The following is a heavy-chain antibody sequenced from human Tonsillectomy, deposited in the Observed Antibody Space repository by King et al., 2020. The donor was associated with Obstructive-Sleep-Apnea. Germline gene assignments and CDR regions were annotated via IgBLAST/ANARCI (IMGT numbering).Heavy chain of an antibody. V-gene: IGHV1-2*05. CDR1: GYTFTGYY. D-gene: IGHD6-13*01. Sequence: QLVQSGAEVKKPGASVKVSCKASGYTFTGYYMHWVRQAPGQGLEWMGRINPNSGGTNYAQKFQGRVTMTRDTSISTAYMELSRLRSDDTVVYYCARGDESWYSSSWDAFDIWGQGTMVTVSS. CDR3: ARGDESWYSSSWDAFDI. CDR2: INPNSGGT. J-gene: IGHJ3*02.